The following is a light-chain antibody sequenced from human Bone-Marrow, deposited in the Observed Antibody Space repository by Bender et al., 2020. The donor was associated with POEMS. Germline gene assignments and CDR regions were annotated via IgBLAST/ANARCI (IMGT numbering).Light chain of an antibody. CDR3: SSYADSNIVL. CDR2: DVN. CDR1: SSDVGNYDY. V-gene: IGLV2-8*01. J-gene: IGLJ2*01. Sequence: QSALTQPPSASGSPGQSVTISCTGTSSDVGNYDYVSWYQQHPGKAPKPIIYDVNKRPSGVPDRFSGSKSGNTASLTVSGLLTEDEADYYCSSYADSNIVLFGGGTKLTVL.